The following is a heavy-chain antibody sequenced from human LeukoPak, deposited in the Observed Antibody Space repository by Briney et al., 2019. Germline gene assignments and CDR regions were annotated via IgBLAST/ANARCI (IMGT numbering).Heavy chain of an antibody. CDR3: AKGAGPSSTNPYDY. Sequence: GGSLRLSCAASGFTFSSYAMSWVRQAPGKGLEWASAISGSGGSTYYADSVKGRFTISRDNSKNTLYLQMNSLRAEDTAVYYCAKGAGPSSTNPYDYWGQGTLVTVSS. V-gene: IGHV3-23*01. D-gene: IGHD2-2*01. CDR1: GFTFSSYA. J-gene: IGHJ4*02. CDR2: ISGSGGST.